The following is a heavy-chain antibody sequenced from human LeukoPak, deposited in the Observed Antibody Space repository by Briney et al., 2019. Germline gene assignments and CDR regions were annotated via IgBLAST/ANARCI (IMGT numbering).Heavy chain of an antibody. CDR2: ISYDGSNK. CDR1: GFTFSNYA. CDR3: AKAWPDTYYYDSTGYYYLDY. Sequence: GGSLRLSCVASGFTFSNYAFHWVRQAPGKGLEWVAIISYDGSNKYSADSVKGRFTISRDNSKNTLYLQMNSLRAEDTAVYYCAKAWPDTYYYDSTGYYYLDYWGQGTLVTVSS. D-gene: IGHD3-22*01. J-gene: IGHJ4*02. V-gene: IGHV3-30*04.